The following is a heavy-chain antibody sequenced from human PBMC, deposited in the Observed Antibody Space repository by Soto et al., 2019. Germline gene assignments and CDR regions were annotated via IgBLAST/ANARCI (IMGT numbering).Heavy chain of an antibody. Sequence: QVQLQESGPGLVKPSETLSLTCTVSGGSISSYYWSWIRQPPGKGLEWIGYIYYSGSTNYNPSLKSRVTISVDTSKNQFSLKLSSVTAADTALYYCARGAGYSSSWHNWFDPWGQGTLVTVSS. CDR3: ARGAGYSSSWHNWFDP. J-gene: IGHJ5*02. D-gene: IGHD6-13*01. V-gene: IGHV4-59*01. CDR2: IYYSGST. CDR1: GGSISSYY.